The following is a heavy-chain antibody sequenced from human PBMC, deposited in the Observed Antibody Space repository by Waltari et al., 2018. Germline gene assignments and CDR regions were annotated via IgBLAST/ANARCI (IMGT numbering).Heavy chain of an antibody. V-gene: IGHV1-69-2*01. J-gene: IGHJ5*02. CDR2: VSPKDGET. Sequence: EVQLLQSGAEVKKPGATVKISCKSSGYTFTDYYIHWVKQTPGKGLEWMGRVSPKDGETIYAEKFQDRVTISADTSTDTVYMIMNGLRFDDTALYFCSRSGSDDWFDPWGRGTPVTVVS. CDR1: GYTFTDYY. D-gene: IGHD2-15*01. CDR3: SRSGSDDWFDP.